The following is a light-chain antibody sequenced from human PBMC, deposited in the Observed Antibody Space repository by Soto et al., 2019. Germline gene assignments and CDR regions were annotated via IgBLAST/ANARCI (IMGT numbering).Light chain of an antibody. CDR2: AAS. V-gene: IGKV1-39*01. Sequence: DIQMTQSPSSLSASVGDRVTITCRANQSIASYLNWYQQKPGEAPNLLIYAASTLQSGVPSRFSGRGSGTDFSLTITSLQPEDFATYYCQQSYSSLPITFGQGTRLEIK. CDR1: QSIASY. CDR3: QQSYSSLPIT. J-gene: IGKJ5*01.